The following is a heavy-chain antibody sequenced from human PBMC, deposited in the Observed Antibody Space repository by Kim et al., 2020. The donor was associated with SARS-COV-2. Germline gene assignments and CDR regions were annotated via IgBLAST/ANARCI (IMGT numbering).Heavy chain of an antibody. Sequence: GGSLRLSCAASGFTFSNHHMSWIRQAPGKGQEWVSYIDLRSSYTYYPASVKGRFTVSRDNAKNSLYLQMNSLRAEDTAVYYCARGHFGLDVWGQGTTVTV. D-gene: IGHD3-3*02. CDR2: IDLRSSYT. CDR1: GFTFSNHH. CDR3: ARGHFGLDV. J-gene: IGHJ6*02. V-gene: IGHV3-11*05.